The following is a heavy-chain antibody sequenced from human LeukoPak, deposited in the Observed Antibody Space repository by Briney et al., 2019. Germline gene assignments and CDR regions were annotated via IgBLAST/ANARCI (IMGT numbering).Heavy chain of an antibody. J-gene: IGHJ4*02. V-gene: IGHV7-4-1*02. Sequence: ASVNVSCKASGYTFTNYAVNWVRRAPGQGLEWMGWINTNTRNPTYAQGFTGRFVFSLDISVNTAYLQISSLKAEDTAVYYCARSHYDSRGYTYYFDYWGQGTLVTVSS. CDR3: ARSHYDSRGYTYYFDY. CDR1: GYTFTNYA. D-gene: IGHD3-22*01. CDR2: INTNTRNP.